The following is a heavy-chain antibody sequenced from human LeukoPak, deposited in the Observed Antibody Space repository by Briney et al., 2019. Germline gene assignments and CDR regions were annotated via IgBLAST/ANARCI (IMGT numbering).Heavy chain of an antibody. D-gene: IGHD3-10*01. CDR1: GFSFSSYW. CDR2: IKQDESER. CDR3: ARLSAYYYGSYFYYYMDV. J-gene: IGHJ6*03. Sequence: GGSLRLPCEGSGFSFSSYWMTWVRQCPGKGPEWVANIKQDESERYTVDSVKGRFTISRDNAKNSVYLQMNSLRAEDTALYYCARLSAYYYGSYFYYYMDVWGKGTTVTVSS. V-gene: IGHV3-7*01.